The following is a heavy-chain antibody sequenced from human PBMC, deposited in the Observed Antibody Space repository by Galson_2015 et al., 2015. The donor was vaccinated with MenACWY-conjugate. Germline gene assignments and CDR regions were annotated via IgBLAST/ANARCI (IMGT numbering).Heavy chain of an antibody. CDR3: ARRATTGWFDP. D-gene: IGHD4-17*01. J-gene: IGHJ5*02. CDR1: GASMSNYS. CDR2: IYHSGAT. Sequence: ETLSLTCTVSGASMSNYSWTWVRQSPEKGLEWIGHIYHSGATNYNPSLQSRVIISTDASKGQISLNLASVSAADPAVYYCARRATTGWFDPWGQGTQVTVSS. V-gene: IGHV4-59*13.